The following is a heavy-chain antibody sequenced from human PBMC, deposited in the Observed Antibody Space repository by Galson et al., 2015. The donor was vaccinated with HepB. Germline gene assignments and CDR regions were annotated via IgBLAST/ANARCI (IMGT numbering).Heavy chain of an antibody. Sequence: SLRLSCAASGFTFYSYGMHWVRQAPGKGLEWVALISYDGNSKYYADSVRGRFTISRDNSKNTPYLQMNSLRGEDTALYYCAKDEKQLAIPYYYYYMDVWGKGTTVTVSS. J-gene: IGHJ6*03. CDR1: GFTFYSYG. CDR2: ISYDGNSK. D-gene: IGHD3-3*02. CDR3: AKDEKQLAIPYYYYYMDV. V-gene: IGHV3-30*18.